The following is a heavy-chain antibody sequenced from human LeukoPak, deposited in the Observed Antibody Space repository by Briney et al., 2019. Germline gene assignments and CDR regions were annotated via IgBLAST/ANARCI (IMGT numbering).Heavy chain of an antibody. Sequence: ASVKVSCKASGYTFTGYYMHWVRQAPGQGLEWMGWINPNSGGTNYAQKFQGRVTMTRDTSISTAYMELSRLRSDDTAVYYCASALNYDFWSASWFDPWGQGILVTVSS. V-gene: IGHV1-2*02. CDR2: INPNSGGT. D-gene: IGHD3-3*01. CDR1: GYTFTGYY. J-gene: IGHJ5*02. CDR3: ASALNYDFWSASWFDP.